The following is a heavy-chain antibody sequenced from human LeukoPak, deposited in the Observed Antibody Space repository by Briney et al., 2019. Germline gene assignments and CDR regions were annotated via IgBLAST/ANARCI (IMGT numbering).Heavy chain of an antibody. CDR1: GFTFDDYA. CDR3: AKDRAAAGQYYFDY. V-gene: IGHV3-9*01. J-gene: IGHJ4*02. D-gene: IGHD6-13*01. Sequence: GGSLRLPCAASGFTFDDYAMHWVRQAPGKGLEWVSGISWNSGSIGYADSVKGRFTISRDNAKNSLYLQMNSLRAEDTALYYCAKDRAAAGQYYFDYWGQGTLVTVSS. CDR2: ISWNSGSI.